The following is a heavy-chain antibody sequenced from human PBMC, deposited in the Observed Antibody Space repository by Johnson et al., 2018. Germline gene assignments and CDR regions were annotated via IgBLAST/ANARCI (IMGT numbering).Heavy chain of an antibody. CDR2: ISYDGSDK. J-gene: IGHJ3*02. Sequence: QVQLQESGGGVVQPGRSLSLSCEASGFSFRSYAFHWVRQAPGKGLEWVVAISYDGSDKYYTDSVKGRFTISRDNSRNTRYLQMNSLGAEDTAVCDCARDWVVVAATDSCDIWGQGTMFTVSS. CDR1: GFSFRSYA. CDR3: ARDWVVVAATDSCDI. D-gene: IGHD2-15*01. V-gene: IGHV3-30*03.